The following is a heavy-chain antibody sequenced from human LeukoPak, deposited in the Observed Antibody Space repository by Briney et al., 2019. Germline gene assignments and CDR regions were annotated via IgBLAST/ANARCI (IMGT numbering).Heavy chain of an antibody. D-gene: IGHD3-22*01. CDR2: IIPIFGTA. CDR1: GGTFSSYA. V-gene: IGHV1-69*01. J-gene: IGHJ4*02. CDR3: ARCSPGDSSNFYAVLQY. Sequence: SVKVSCKASGGTFSSYAISWVRQAPGQGLEWMGGIIPIFGTANYAQKFQGRVTITADESTNTAYLEISSLTSDDTAVYYCARCSPGDSSNFYAVLQYWGRGTQVTVST.